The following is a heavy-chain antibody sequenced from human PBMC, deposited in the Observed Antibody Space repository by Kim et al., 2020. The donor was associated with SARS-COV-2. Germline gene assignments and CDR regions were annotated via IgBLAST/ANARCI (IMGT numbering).Heavy chain of an antibody. CDR2: ISHSGSA. Sequence: SETLSLTCAVYGGSFSDYFWTWIRQPPGKGLEYIGEISHSGSANHNPSLKSRGTLSVDTSKNHFSLRLTSMTAADTAVYYCARGGGGYNQPYSLDSWSQG. CDR1: GGSFSDYF. V-gene: IGHV4-34*01. J-gene: IGHJ4*02. D-gene: IGHD5-12*01. CDR3: ARGGGGYNQPYSLDS.